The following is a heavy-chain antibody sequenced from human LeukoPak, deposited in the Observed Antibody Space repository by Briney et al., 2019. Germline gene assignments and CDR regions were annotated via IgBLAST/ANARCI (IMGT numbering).Heavy chain of an antibody. CDR3: ARGNGGNSGDPSVEIDY. D-gene: IGHD4-23*01. Sequence: SESLSLTCTVSSGSISSYYRSWIRQPPGKGLEWVGYIYYGGSTNYNPSLKSRVTISVDTSKNQFSLKLSSVTAADTAVYYCARGNGGNSGDPSVEIDYWGQGTLVTVSS. V-gene: IGHV4-59*01. CDR1: SGSISSYY. J-gene: IGHJ4*02. CDR2: IYYGGST.